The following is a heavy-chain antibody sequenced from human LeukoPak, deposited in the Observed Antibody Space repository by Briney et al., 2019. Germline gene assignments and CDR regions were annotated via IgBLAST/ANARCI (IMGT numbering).Heavy chain of an antibody. CDR2: IKEDGSEK. CDR1: GFTFSTYW. Sequence: GGSLRLSCAASGFTFSTYWMHWVRQAPGNGLEWVANIKEDGSEKYYADSVKGRFTISRDNSKNTLYLQMNSLRAEDTAVYSCARASGPFDYWGQGTLVTVSS. V-gene: IGHV3-7*01. J-gene: IGHJ4*02. D-gene: IGHD3-10*01. CDR3: ARASGPFDY.